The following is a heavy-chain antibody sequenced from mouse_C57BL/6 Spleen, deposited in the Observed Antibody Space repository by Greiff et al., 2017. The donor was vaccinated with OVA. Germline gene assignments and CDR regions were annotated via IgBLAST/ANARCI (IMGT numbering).Heavy chain of an antibody. V-gene: IGHV1-15*01. D-gene: IGHD2-13*01. CDR3: TPYVVNYFDY. J-gene: IGHJ2*01. Sequence: VQLQQSGAELVRPGASVTLSCKASGYTFTDYEMHWVKQTPVHGLEWIGAIDPETGGTSYNQSFKGKAILTADKSSSTAYMELRSLTSEDSAVYYCTPYVVNYFDYWGQGTTLTVSS. CDR2: IDPETGGT. CDR1: GYTFTDYE.